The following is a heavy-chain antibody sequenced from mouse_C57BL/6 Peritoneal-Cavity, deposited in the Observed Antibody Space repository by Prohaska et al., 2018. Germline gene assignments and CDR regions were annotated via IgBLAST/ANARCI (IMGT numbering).Heavy chain of an antibody. Sequence: EVQLVESGGGLVKPGGSLKLSCAASGFTFSDYGMHWVRQAPEKGLEWVAYISSGSSTIYYADTVKGRFTISRDNAKNTLFLQMTSLRSEDTAMYYCATPYYGSSSYWYFDVWDTGTTVTVSS. CDR2: ISSGSSTI. CDR1: GFTFSDYG. V-gene: IGHV5-17*01. J-gene: IGHJ1*03. CDR3: ATPYYGSSSYWYFDV. D-gene: IGHD1-1*01.